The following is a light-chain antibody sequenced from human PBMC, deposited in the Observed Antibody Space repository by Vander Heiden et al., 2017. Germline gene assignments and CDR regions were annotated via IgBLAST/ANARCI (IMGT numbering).Light chain of an antibody. J-gene: IGKJ1*01. V-gene: IGKV1-5*01. CDR1: QNINTW. CDR2: DAS. Sequence: DIQMTQSPSTLSASVGARVSITCRASQNINTWLAWYQQKPGKAPNLLIYDASNVGSGVPSRFSGSGSGTAFTLTLGSLQPDDFATYYCQHYGSYSPAFGQGTNVEVK. CDR3: QHYGSYSPA.